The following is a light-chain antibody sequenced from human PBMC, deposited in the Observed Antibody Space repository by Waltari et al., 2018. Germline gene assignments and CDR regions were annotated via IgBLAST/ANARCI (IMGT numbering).Light chain of an antibody. CDR3: SSFAGTNNFVV. J-gene: IGLJ2*01. V-gene: IGLV2-8*01. CDR2: EVS. Sequence: QSALTQPPSASGSPGPSVTIPCTGTSSDVGGYNYASCYQQHPGKAPKLMIYEVSQRPSGVPDRFSGSKSGDTASLTVSGLQAEDEADYYCSSFAGTNNFVVFGGGTKLTV. CDR1: SSDVGGYNY.